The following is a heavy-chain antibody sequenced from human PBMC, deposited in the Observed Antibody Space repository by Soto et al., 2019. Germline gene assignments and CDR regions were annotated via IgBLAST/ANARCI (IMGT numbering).Heavy chain of an antibody. Sequence: GGSLRLSCAASGFTFSSYGMHWVRQAPGKGLEWVAVIWYDGSNKYYADSVKGRFTISRDNSKNTLYLQMNSLGAEDTAVYYCARGAYYYYYYMDVWGKGTTVTVSS. V-gene: IGHV3-33*01. CDR3: ARGAYYYYYYMDV. CDR1: GFTFSSYG. CDR2: IWYDGSNK. J-gene: IGHJ6*03.